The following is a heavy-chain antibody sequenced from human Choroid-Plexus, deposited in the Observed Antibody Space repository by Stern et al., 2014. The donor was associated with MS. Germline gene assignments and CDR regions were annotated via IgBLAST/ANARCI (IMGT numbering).Heavy chain of an antibody. D-gene: IGHD2/OR15-2a*01. V-gene: IGHV3-30*18. CDR2: VSYDGSNK. J-gene: IGHJ5*02. CDR3: AKDRQYLTYFFDH. CDR1: GFTFGSCA. Sequence: VHLVESGGGVAQPGRPLRLSCVASGFTFGSCAMHWVRQAPGKGLEWVAGVSYDGSNKYYADSVKGRFTISRDNSQNTLYMQMSSLRPEATAVYYCAKDRQYLTYFFDHWGQGSLVTVSS.